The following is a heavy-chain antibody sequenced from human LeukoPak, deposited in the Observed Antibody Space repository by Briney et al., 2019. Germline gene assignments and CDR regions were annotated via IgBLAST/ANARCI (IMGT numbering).Heavy chain of an antibody. CDR1: GITFSSYA. D-gene: IGHD6-19*01. CDR3: AKEYSSGWYYYDY. CDR2: LRYDGSNE. V-gene: IGHV3-30*02. Sequence: GSLRLSCAASGITFSSYALHWVRQAPGNGLEWVASLRYDGSNEYYADSVKGRFTISRDNSKNTLHLQMNNLRAEDMAVYYCAKEYSSGWYYYDYWGRGTLVTVSS. J-gene: IGHJ4*02.